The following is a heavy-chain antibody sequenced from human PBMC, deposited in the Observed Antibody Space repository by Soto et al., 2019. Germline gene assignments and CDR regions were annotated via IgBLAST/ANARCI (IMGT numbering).Heavy chain of an antibody. CDR2: IWYDGSNK. J-gene: IGHJ6*02. D-gene: IGHD2-15*01. Sequence: GGSLRLSCAASGFTFSSYGMHWVRQAPGKGLEWVAVIWYDGSNKYYADSVKGRFTISRDNSKNTLYLQMNGLRAEDTAVYYCARDRSPSQGTDDIVVVVAATTGWDVWGQGTTVTVSS. CDR3: ARDRSPSQGTDDIVVVVAATTGWDV. CDR1: GFTFSSYG. V-gene: IGHV3-33*01.